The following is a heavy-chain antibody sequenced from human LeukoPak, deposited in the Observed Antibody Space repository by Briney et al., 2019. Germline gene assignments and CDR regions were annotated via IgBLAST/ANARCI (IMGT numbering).Heavy chain of an antibody. CDR2: IYTSGST. J-gene: IGHJ4*02. Sequence: SETLSLTCTVSGGSISSGSYYWSWIRQPAGKGLEWIGRIYTSGSTNYNPSLKSRVTISVDTSKNQFPLKLSSVTAADTAVYYCARLLRNGYYFDYWGQGTLVTVSS. V-gene: IGHV4-61*02. D-gene: IGHD2-15*01. CDR3: ARLLRNGYYFDY. CDR1: GGSISSGSYY.